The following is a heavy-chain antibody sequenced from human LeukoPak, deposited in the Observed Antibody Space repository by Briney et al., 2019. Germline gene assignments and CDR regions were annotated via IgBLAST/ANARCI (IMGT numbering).Heavy chain of an antibody. D-gene: IGHD3-9*01. CDR1: GGTFSSYT. CDR2: IIPILGIA. V-gene: IGHV1-69*04. J-gene: IGHJ4*02. Sequence: ASVKVSCKASGGTFSSYTISWVRQAPGQGLEWMGRIIPILGIANYAQKFQGRVTITADKSTSTAYMELSSLRSEDTAVYYCARDLGGHYDILTGYYNPDYWGQGTLVTVSS. CDR3: ARDLGGHYDILTGYYNPDY.